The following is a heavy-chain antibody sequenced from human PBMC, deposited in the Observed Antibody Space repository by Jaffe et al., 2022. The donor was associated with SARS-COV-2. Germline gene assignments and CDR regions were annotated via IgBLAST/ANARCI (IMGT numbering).Heavy chain of an antibody. Sequence: EVQLVESGGGLVKPGGSLRLSCAVSGFTFSSYSMNWVRQAPGKGLEWVSSISSSSSYIYYADSVKGRFTISRDNAKNSLHLQMNSLRAEDTAVYYCARGVGGLTGYRFDYWGQGTLVTVSS. CDR3: ARGVGGLTGYRFDY. J-gene: IGHJ4*02. D-gene: IGHD3-9*01. CDR1: GFTFSSYS. V-gene: IGHV3-21*02. CDR2: ISSSSSYI.